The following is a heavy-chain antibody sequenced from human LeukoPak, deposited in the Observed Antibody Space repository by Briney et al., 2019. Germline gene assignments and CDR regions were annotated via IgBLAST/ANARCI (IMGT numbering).Heavy chain of an antibody. CDR2: FDPEDGET. Sequence: ASVKVSCKVSGYTLTELSMHWVRQAPGKRLEWMGGFDPEDGETIYAQKFQGRVTMTEDTSTDTAYMELSSLRSEDTAVYYCATGQPDSSGSLMLGDAFDIWGQGTMVTVSS. CDR1: GYTLTELS. CDR3: ATGQPDSSGSLMLGDAFDI. J-gene: IGHJ3*02. D-gene: IGHD6-19*01. V-gene: IGHV1-24*01.